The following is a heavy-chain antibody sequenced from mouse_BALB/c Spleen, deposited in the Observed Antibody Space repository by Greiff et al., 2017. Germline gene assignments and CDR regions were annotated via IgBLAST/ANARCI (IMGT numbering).Heavy chain of an antibody. CDR1: GFTFSSYT. D-gene: IGHD2-14*01. Sequence: EVQVVESGGGLVKPGGSLKLSCAASGFTFSSYTMSWVRQTPEKRLEWVATISSGGSYTYYPDSVKGRFTISRDNAKNTLYLQMSSLKSEDTAMYYCTRAETYDGTGHYAMDYWGQGTSVTVSS. V-gene: IGHV5-6-4*01. J-gene: IGHJ4*01. CDR3: TRAETYDGTGHYAMDY. CDR2: ISSGGSYT.